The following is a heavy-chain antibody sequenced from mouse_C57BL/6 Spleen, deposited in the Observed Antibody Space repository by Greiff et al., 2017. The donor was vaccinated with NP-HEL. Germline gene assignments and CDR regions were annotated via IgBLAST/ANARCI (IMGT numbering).Heavy chain of an antibody. Sequence: DVMLVESGGGLVQPGGSLKLSCAASGFTFSDYGMAWVRQAPRKGSEWVAFISNLAYSIYYADTVTGRFTISRENAKNTLYLEMSSLRSEDTAMYYCARQGYYGSSAWFAYWGQGTLVTVSA. CDR3: ARQGYYGSSAWFAY. V-gene: IGHV5-15*01. J-gene: IGHJ3*01. CDR1: GFTFSDYG. CDR2: ISNLAYSI. D-gene: IGHD1-1*01.